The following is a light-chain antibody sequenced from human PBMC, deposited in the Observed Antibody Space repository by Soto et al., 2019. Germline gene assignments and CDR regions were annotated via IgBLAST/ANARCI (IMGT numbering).Light chain of an antibody. CDR1: QSISSW. Sequence: DIQMTQSPSTLSASVGGRVTITCRASQSISSWLAWYQQKPGKAPKLLIYKASSLESGVPSRFSGSGSGTEFTLTISSLQPDDFATYYCQQYNSYAYTVGQGTKVDIX. CDR2: KAS. J-gene: IGKJ2*01. CDR3: QQYNSYAYT. V-gene: IGKV1-5*03.